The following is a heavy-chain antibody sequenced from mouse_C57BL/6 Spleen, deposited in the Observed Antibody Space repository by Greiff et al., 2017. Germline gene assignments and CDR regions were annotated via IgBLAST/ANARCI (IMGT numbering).Heavy chain of an antibody. CDR2: IFPGSGST. V-gene: IGHV1-9*01. CDR1: GYTFTGYW. CDR3: AEVGRNYAMDY. D-gene: IGHD4-1*01. Sequence: VQLQQSGAELMKPGASVKLSCTATGYTFTGYWIAWVKQRPGHGLEWIGEIFPGSGSTNYNEKFKGKATFTANTSSNTAYMQLSSLTTEDSAIYYCAEVGRNYAMDYWGQGTSVTVSS. J-gene: IGHJ4*01.